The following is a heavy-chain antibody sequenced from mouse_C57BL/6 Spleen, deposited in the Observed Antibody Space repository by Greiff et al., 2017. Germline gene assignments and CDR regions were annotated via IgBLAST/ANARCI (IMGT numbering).Heavy chain of an antibody. J-gene: IGHJ3*01. CDR2: IYPGVGDT. V-gene: IGHV1-82*01. Sequence: VQLQQSGPELVKPGASVKISCKASGYAFSSSWMNWVKQRPGKGLGWIGRIYPGVGDTNYNGKFKGKATLTADKSSTTAYMQLSSLTSEDSAVFFCARERGGYGTFAYWGQGTLVTVSA. CDR3: ARERGGYGTFAY. D-gene: IGHD2-1*01. CDR1: GYAFSSSW.